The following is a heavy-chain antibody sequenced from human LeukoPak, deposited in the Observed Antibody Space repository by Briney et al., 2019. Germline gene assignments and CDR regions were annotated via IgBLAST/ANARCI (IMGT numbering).Heavy chain of an antibody. V-gene: IGHV3-23*01. Sequence: GGSLRLSCAVSGITLSNYGMSWVRQAPGKGLEWVAGISGSGGSTIYADSVKGRFTISRDNPKNTLYLQMNSLSAEDTAFYFCAKRGVVIRVFLVGFHKEAFYFESWGQGALVTVSS. CDR2: ISGSGGST. D-gene: IGHD3/OR15-3a*01. J-gene: IGHJ4*02. CDR3: AKRGVVIRVFLVGFHKEAFYFES. CDR1: GITLSNYG.